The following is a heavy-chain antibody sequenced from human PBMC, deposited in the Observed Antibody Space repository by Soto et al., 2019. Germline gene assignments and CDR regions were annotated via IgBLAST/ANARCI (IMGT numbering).Heavy chain of an antibody. D-gene: IGHD6-13*01. V-gene: IGHV3-30-3*01. J-gene: IGHJ6*02. CDR1: GFTFSSYA. CDR3: ARDVSGYSSSWYYYYYYGMDV. CDR2: ISYDGSNK. Sequence: QVQLVESGGGVVQPGRSLRLSCAASGFTFSSYAMHWVRQAPGKGLEWVAVISYDGSNKYYADSVKGRFTISRDNSKNTLYLQMNSLRAEDTAVYYCARDVSGYSSSWYYYYYYGMDVWGQGTTVTVSS.